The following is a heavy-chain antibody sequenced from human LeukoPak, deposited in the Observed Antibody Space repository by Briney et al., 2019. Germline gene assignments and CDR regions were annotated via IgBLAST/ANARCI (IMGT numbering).Heavy chain of an antibody. V-gene: IGHV1-18*01. D-gene: IGHD6-13*01. Sequence: ASVKVSCKASGYTFTSYGISWVRQAPGQGLEWMGWISAYNGNTNYAQKLQGRVTMTTDTSTSTAYMELRSLRSDDTAVYYCARAQPRIAAAGTYYYWGQGTLVTVSS. J-gene: IGHJ4*02. CDR1: GYTFTSYG. CDR2: ISAYNGNT. CDR3: ARAQPRIAAAGTYYY.